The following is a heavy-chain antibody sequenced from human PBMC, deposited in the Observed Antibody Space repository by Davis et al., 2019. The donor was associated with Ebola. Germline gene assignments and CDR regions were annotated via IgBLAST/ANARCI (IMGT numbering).Heavy chain of an antibody. CDR2: ISGSGGST. V-gene: IGHV3-23*01. J-gene: IGHJ5*02. Sequence: GESLKISCAASGFTFSSYAMSWVRQAPGKGLEWVSAISGSGGSTYYADSVKGRFTISRDNSKNTLYLQMNSLRAEDTAVYYCAKGAISSFMGWFDPWGQGTLVTVSS. D-gene: IGHD3-9*01. CDR1: GFTFSSYA. CDR3: AKGAISSFMGWFDP.